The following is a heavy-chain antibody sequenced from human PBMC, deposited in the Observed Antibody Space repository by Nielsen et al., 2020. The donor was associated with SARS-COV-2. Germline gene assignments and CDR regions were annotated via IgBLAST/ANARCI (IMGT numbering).Heavy chain of an antibody. CDR3: ARDRRGYYDIYVLAAFDI. V-gene: IGHV3-21*01. Sequence: GGSLRLSCAASGFIFRSYGMHWVRQAPGKGLEWVSSISSSSSYIYYADSVKGRFTISRDNAKNSLYLQMNSLRAEDTAVYYCARDRRGYYDIYVLAAFDIWGQGTMVTVSS. D-gene: IGHD3-22*01. J-gene: IGHJ3*02. CDR2: ISSSSSYI. CDR1: GFIFRSYG.